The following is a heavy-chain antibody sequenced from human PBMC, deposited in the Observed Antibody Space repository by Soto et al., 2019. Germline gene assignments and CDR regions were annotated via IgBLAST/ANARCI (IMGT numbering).Heavy chain of an antibody. CDR3: ARDKITGLFDY. CDR1: GGSFSGYY. CDR2: INHSGSN. Sequence: QVQLQQWGAGLLKPSETLSLTCAVYGGSFSGYYWTWIRQPPGTGLEWIGEINHSGSNKYNPSRRRRVTISVDTSKNQFSLKLTSVTDADTAFYYCARDKITGLFDYWGQGNLVTVSS. D-gene: IGHD2-8*02. J-gene: IGHJ4*02. V-gene: IGHV4-34*01.